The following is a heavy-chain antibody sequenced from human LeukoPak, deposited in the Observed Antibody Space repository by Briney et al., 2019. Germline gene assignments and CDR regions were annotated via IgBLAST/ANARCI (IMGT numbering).Heavy chain of an antibody. Sequence: GGSLRPSCAASGSTFSRYTMNWVRHAPGKGLEWVSYISSSGSTIYYADSVKGRFTISRDNAKNSLYLRMNSLRAEDTAVYYCAELGITMIGGVWGKGTTVTISS. CDR3: AELGITMIGGV. CDR1: GSTFSRYT. D-gene: IGHD3-10*02. V-gene: IGHV3-48*04. J-gene: IGHJ6*04. CDR2: ISSSGSTI.